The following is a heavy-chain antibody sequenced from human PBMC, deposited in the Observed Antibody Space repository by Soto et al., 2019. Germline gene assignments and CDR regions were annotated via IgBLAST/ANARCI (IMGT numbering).Heavy chain of an antibody. CDR3: ARMSATGTRWFDP. V-gene: IGHV4-30-4*01. CDR1: GGSISSGDYY. Sequence: PSETLSLTCTVSGGSISSGDYYWSWIRQPPGTGLEWIGYIYYSGSTYYNPSLKSRLSMSVDTSKNQCSLNLTSVTAADTAVYHCARMSATGTRWFDPWGQGTLVTVAS. J-gene: IGHJ5*02. D-gene: IGHD6-13*01. CDR2: IYYSGST.